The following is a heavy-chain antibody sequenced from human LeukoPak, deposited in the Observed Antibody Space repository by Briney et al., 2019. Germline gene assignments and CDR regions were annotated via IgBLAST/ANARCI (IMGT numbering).Heavy chain of an antibody. CDR3: ARATSSSWYPGDY. V-gene: IGHV3-30-3*01. CDR1: GFTFNIYA. Sequence: GGSLRLSCAASGFTFNIYAMHWVRQAPGKGLEWVAVISYDGGNKYYADSVKGRFTISRDNSKNTLYLQMNSLRAEDTAVYYCARATSSSWYPGDYWGQGTLVTVSS. CDR2: ISYDGGNK. J-gene: IGHJ4*02. D-gene: IGHD6-13*01.